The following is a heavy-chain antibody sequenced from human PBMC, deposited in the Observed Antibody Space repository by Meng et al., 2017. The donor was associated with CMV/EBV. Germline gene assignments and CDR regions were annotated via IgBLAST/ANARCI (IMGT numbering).Heavy chain of an antibody. CDR1: GYSFTDNY. D-gene: IGHD5-12*01. CDR3: ARGGVGLVATFPN. V-gene: IGHV1-2*02. J-gene: IGHJ4*02. CDR2: INPNLGST. Sequence: KTSGYSFTDNYLLWVRQAPGQGLEWMGWINPNLGSTKYAQMFQGRVTLTRDASISTAYMQLTSLTSDDTAVYYCARGGVGLVATFPNWGQGTLVTVSS.